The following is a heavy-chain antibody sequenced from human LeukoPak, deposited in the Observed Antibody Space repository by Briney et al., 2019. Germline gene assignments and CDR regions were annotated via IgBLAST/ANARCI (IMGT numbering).Heavy chain of an antibody. CDR2: FYTSGST. J-gene: IGHJ3*02. Sequence: PSETLSLTCTVSGGSISSGNFYWSWIRQPAGKGLEWIGRFYTSGSTNYNPSLKSRVTILVDTSKNQFSLKLSSVTAADTAVYYCTRDDVLDLSDAFDIWGQGTMVTVSS. CDR3: TRDDVLDLSDAFDI. CDR1: GGSISSGNFY. D-gene: IGHD2/OR15-2a*01. V-gene: IGHV4-61*02.